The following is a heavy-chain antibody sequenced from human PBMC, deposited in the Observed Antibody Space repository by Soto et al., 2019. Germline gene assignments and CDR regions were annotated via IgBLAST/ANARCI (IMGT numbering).Heavy chain of an antibody. D-gene: IGHD3-9*01. V-gene: IGHV3-23*01. CDR3: SKAPDILTVKYFDY. CDR2: IIGSGGST. CDR1: GFPFSSYA. J-gene: IGHJ4*02. Sequence: EVQLLESGGGLVQPGGSLRLSCAASGFPFSSYAMSWVRQAPGKWLEWVSAIIGSGGSTYYADSVKGRFTISIDNSKNTLYLHMSSLRAEDTALYYCSKAPDILTVKYFDYWVQGTLVTVSS.